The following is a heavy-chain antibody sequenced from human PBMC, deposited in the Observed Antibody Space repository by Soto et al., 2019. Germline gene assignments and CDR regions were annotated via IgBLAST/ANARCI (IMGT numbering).Heavy chain of an antibody. CDR3: ARVRGGGSEYFFDY. Sequence: PGEALKISCKGSGYSFTTYWITLFRQVPGKGLEWMGRIDPSDSYANYSPSFQGHVTLTTDKSTSTVYMELSSLRSDDTAVYYCARVRGGGSEYFFDYWGQGTLVTVSS. CDR2: IDPSDSYA. V-gene: IGHV5-10-1*01. D-gene: IGHD2-15*01. CDR1: GYSFTTYW. J-gene: IGHJ4*02.